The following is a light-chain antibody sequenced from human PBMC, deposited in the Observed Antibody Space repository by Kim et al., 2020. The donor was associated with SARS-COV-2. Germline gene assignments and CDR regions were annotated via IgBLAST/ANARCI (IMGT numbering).Light chain of an antibody. CDR3: QQRSNWPLT. V-gene: IGKV3-11*01. CDR2: HAS. CDR1: QSVSSY. Sequence: EIVLTQSPATLSLSPGERVTLSCRASQSVSSYLAWYQQKPGQAPRLLIYHASNRATGIPARFSGGGSGTDFSLTISSLEPEDFAVYYCQQRSNWPLTFGRGTKVDIK. J-gene: IGKJ4*01.